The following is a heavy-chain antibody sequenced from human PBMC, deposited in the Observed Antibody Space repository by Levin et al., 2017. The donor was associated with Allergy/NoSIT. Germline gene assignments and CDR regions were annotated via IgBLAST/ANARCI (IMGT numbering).Heavy chain of an antibody. J-gene: IGHJ4*02. CDR2: IDTNPRTV. CDR1: GFTFSDYY. D-gene: IGHD5-24*01. Sequence: GGSLRLSCAASGFTFSDYYMSWIRQTPGKGLEWVAYIDTNPRTVYYADSVRGRFTISRDNAKNSLYLQMNSLRAEDTAIYYCARDCISWYDGYNNYYFDRWGQGTQVTVSS. V-gene: IGHV3-11*01. CDR3: ARDCISWYDGYNNYYFDR.